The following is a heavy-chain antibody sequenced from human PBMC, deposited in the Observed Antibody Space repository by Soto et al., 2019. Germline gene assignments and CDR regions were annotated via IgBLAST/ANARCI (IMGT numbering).Heavy chain of an antibody. D-gene: IGHD1-7*01. V-gene: IGHV3-74*01. J-gene: IGHJ4*02. CDR2: INRDGSRT. CDR3: ARDLWNYDRHYFDN. CDR1: RFTLSSYW. Sequence: EVQLVESGGGLVQPGGSLRLSCVASRFTLSSYWMHWVRQVPGKGLMWVSRINRDGSRTNYADSVKGRFTISRDNAKNTLHLQMNSLRAEDTAVYYCARDLWNYDRHYFDNGGQGTLVTVSS.